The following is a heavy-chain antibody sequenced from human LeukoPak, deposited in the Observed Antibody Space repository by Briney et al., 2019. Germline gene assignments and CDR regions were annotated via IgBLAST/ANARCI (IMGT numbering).Heavy chain of an antibody. J-gene: IGHJ4*02. CDR1: GGTFSSYA. Sequence: ASVKVSCKASGGTFSSYAISWVRQAPGKGLEWMGGFDPEDGETIYAQKFQGRVTMTEDTSTDTAYMELSSLRSEDTAVYYCATGIVGATVEGYYFDYWGQGTLVTVSS. CDR2: FDPEDGET. CDR3: ATGIVGATVEGYYFDY. D-gene: IGHD1-26*01. V-gene: IGHV1-24*01.